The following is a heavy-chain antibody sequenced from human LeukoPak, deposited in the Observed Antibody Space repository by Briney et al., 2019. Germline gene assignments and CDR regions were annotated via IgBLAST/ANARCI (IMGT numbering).Heavy chain of an antibody. CDR1: GFTFNTYT. J-gene: IGHJ4*02. V-gene: IGHV3-23*01. Sequence: PGGSLRLSCAASGFTFNTYTMNWVRQAPGKGLEWVSYISGSSGIIDYADSVKGRFTISRDNSKNTLYLQMNSLRAEDTAVYYCAKDRSYCGGDCYSCFDYWGQGTLVTVSS. D-gene: IGHD2-21*02. CDR3: AKDRSYCGGDCYSCFDY. CDR2: ISGSSGII.